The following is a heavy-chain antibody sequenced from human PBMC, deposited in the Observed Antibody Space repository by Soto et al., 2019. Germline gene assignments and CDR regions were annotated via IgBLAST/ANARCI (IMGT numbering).Heavy chain of an antibody. J-gene: IGHJ6*02. CDR3: ARYLGYCSSSSCYRWYGMDV. V-gene: IGHV4-4*02. CDR1: YGTIGSRNG. D-gene: IGHD2-2*01. CDR2: IYHSGST. Sequence: AVFYGTIGSRNGRRIVRKHPGKGLEWIGEIYHSGSTNYNPSHKSRVTISVDKSKNQFSLKLSSVTAADTAVYYCARYLGYCSSSSCYRWYGMDVWGQGTTVTVSS.